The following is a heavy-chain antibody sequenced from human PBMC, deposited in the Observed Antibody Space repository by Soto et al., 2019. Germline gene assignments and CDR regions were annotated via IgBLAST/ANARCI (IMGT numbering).Heavy chain of an antibody. J-gene: IGHJ6*02. V-gene: IGHV3-33*01. CDR3: ARWEEYTYHYGMDV. D-gene: IGHD1-26*01. Sequence: QVQLVESGGGVAQPGRSLRLSCAASGFTFSSYGMHWDRQARGKGLEWVAGIWYDGSNKYYADSVKGRFTISRDNSKNTLYLQMNSLSAEDTAVYYCARWEEYTYHYGMDVWGQGTPVTVSS. CDR2: IWYDGSNK. CDR1: GFTFSSYG.